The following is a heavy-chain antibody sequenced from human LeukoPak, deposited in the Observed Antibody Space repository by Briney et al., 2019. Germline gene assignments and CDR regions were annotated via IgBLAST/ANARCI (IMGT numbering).Heavy chain of an antibody. CDR3: ARGWSVYQLPIVGYTY. J-gene: IGHJ4*02. CDR1: GGSFSGYY. CDR2: INHSGST. V-gene: IGHV4-34*01. D-gene: IGHD2-2*01. Sequence: SETLSLTCVVYGGSFSGYYWSWIRQPPGKGLEWIGEINHSGSTNYNPSLKSRVTISVDTSKNQFSLKLSSVTAADTAVYYCARGWSVYQLPIVGYTYWGQGTLVTVSS.